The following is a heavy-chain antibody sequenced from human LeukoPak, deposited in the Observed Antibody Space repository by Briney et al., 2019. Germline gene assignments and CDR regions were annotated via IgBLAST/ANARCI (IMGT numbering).Heavy chain of an antibody. CDR1: GDSVSSTNGVA. CDR3: ARGKNNAFDY. Sequence: QTLSLTCAISGDSVSSTNGVAWNWIRQSPSRGLEWLGRTYYRARWYNDYAESVKSRITVNPDTSKSQFSLQLNSVTPEDTAVYYCARGKNNAFDYWGQGTLVTVSS. CDR2: TYYRARWYN. J-gene: IGHJ4*02. V-gene: IGHV6-1*01. D-gene: IGHD2/OR15-2a*01.